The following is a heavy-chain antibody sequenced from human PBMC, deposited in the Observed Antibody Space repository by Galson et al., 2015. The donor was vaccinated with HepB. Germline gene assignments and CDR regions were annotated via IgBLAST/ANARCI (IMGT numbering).Heavy chain of an antibody. CDR2: MNAGNGNT. Sequence: SVKVSCKAPGYTFTSYAMHWVRQAPGQRLEWMGWMNAGNGNTKYSQKFQGRVTITRDTSASTAYMDLSSLRSEDTAIYYCARARIQLWSDDAFDIWGQGTMVTVSS. CDR3: ARARIQLWSDDAFDI. D-gene: IGHD5-18*01. CDR1: GYTFTSYA. V-gene: IGHV1-3*01. J-gene: IGHJ3*02.